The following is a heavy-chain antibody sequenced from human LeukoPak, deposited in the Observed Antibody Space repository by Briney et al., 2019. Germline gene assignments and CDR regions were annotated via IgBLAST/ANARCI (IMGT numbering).Heavy chain of an antibody. CDR3: ARYYYASGSFDY. V-gene: IGHV3-23*01. CDR1: GFTFSSYV. CDR2: ISGSGGST. Sequence: PGGSLRLSCAASGFTFSSYVMSWVRQAPGKGLEWVSAISGSGGSTYYADSVKGQFTISRDNSKNTLYLQMNSLRAEDTAVYYCARYYYASGSFDYWGQGTLVTVSS. J-gene: IGHJ4*02. D-gene: IGHD3-10*01.